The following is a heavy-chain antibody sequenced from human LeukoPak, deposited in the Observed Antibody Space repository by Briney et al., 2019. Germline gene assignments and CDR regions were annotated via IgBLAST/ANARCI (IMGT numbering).Heavy chain of an antibody. D-gene: IGHD3-16*01. CDR1: GLIFDDSL. V-gene: IGHV3-43*01. CDR2: ISRDGSTP. Sequence: GGSLRLSCVASGLIFDDSLMHWVRQATGKGLEWISLISRDGSTPYYADSVKGRFTISRDNSKNSLFLQMNSLTPEDTAVYYCARDIRGNYFDSWGQGTLVTVSS. J-gene: IGHJ4*02. CDR3: ARDIRGNYFDS.